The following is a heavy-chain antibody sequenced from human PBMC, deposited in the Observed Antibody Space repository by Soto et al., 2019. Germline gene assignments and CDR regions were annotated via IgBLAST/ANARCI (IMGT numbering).Heavy chain of an antibody. D-gene: IGHD3-10*01. CDR2: SYYSGST. Sequence: QLQLQESGPGLVKPSETLSLTCTVSGGSISSSSYYWGWIRQPQGKGLEWSVSSYYSGSTYYTPSLTSRVPISIDRSKNQFSLKLSSVTAADTAVYDGERHMGHMVRGVSSNWFDPWGPGTLVTVSS. J-gene: IGHJ5*02. CDR3: ERHMGHMVRGVSSNWFDP. V-gene: IGHV4-39*01. CDR1: GGSISSSSYY.